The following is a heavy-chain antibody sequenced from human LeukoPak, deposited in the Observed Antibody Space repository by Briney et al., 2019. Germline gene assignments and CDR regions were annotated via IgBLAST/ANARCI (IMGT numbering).Heavy chain of an antibody. CDR1: GFTFSSYA. CDR3: AREPLAAAGKSFFDY. V-gene: IGHV3-30*04. CDR2: ISYDGSNK. Sequence: TGGSLRLSCAASGFTFSSYAMHWVRQAPGKGLEWVAVISYDGSNKYYADSVKGRFTISRDNSKNTLYLQMNSLRAEDTAVYYCAREPLAAAGKSFFDYWGQGTLVTVSS. J-gene: IGHJ4*02. D-gene: IGHD6-13*01.